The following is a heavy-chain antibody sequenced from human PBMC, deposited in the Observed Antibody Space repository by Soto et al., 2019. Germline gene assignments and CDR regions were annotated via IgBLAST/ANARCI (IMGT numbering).Heavy chain of an antibody. J-gene: IGHJ3*02. Sequence: SETLSLTCTVSGGSISRYYWSWIRQPPGKGLEWIGYMYNTGSTVYNPPLKSRVTISVDTSKNQFSLKLSSVTAADTAVYYCARRYGGAFDIWGQGTMVTVSS. V-gene: IGHV4-59*08. CDR1: GGSISRYY. CDR2: MYNTGST. D-gene: IGHD1-20*01. CDR3: ARRYGGAFDI.